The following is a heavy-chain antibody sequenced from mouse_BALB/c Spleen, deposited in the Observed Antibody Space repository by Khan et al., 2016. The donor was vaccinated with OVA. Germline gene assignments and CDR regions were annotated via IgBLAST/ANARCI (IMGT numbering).Heavy chain of an antibody. CDR3: TRSGYGSFAY. CDR2: INPGGGGT. D-gene: IGHD2-2*01. CDR1: GYTFTSYY. Sequence: VQLVESGAELVKPAASVWLSCKASGYTFTSYYLYWVKQRPGQGLEWIGDINPGGGGTNFTEKFYSQATLTVDTSSSTAYIQLNSLTSENSAVYYGTRSGYGSFAYWGQGTLVTVSA. V-gene: IGHV1S81*02. J-gene: IGHJ3*01.